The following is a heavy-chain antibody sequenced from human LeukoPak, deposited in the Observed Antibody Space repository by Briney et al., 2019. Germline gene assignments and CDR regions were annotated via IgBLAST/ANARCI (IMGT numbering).Heavy chain of an antibody. D-gene: IGHD5-18*01. V-gene: IGHV3-30*04. CDR1: GFTFNSYA. J-gene: IGHJ4*02. CDR3: ARAVDTAMVTKGFDY. CDR2: ISYDGSNK. Sequence: GRSLRLSCAASGFTFNSYAMHWVRQAPGKGLEWVAVISYDGSNKYYADSVKGRFTISRDNSKNTLYLQMNSLRAEDTAVYYCARAVDTAMVTKGFDYWGQGTLVTVSS.